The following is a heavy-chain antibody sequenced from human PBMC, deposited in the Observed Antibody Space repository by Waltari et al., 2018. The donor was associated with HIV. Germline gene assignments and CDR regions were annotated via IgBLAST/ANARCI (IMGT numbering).Heavy chain of an antibody. J-gene: IGHJ4*02. Sequence: QVQLVQSGAEVKKPGASVKVSCKASGYTFTSYAMHWVRQAPGQRLEWMGWINAGNGNTKYSQKFQGRVTITRDTSASTAYMELSSLRSEDTAVYYCARVGVGIAAADYWGQGTLVTVSS. CDR2: INAGNGNT. CDR3: ARVGVGIAAADY. CDR1: GYTFTSYA. V-gene: IGHV1-3*01. D-gene: IGHD6-13*01.